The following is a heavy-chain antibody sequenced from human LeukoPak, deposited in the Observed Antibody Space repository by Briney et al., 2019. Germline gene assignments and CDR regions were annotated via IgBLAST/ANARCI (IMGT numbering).Heavy chain of an antibody. V-gene: IGHV4-61*05. CDR1: GGSISSSNYY. Sequence: PSETLSLTCTVSGGSISSSNYYWGWIRQPPGKGLEWIGYIYYSGSTNYNPSLKSRVTISVDTSKNQFSLKLSSVTAADTAVYYCAEGPSGWPNYYMDVWGKGTTVTVSS. CDR3: AEGPSGWPNYYMDV. CDR2: IYYSGST. J-gene: IGHJ6*03. D-gene: IGHD6-19*01.